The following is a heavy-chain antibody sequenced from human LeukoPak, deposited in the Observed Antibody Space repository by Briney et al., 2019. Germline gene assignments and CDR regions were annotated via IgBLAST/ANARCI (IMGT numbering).Heavy chain of an antibody. CDR2: IKSKTDGGTT. D-gene: IGHD3-9*01. V-gene: IGHV3-15*01. Sequence: GGSLRLSCAASGFTFSNAWMSWVRQAPGKGLEWVGRIKSKTDGGTTDYAAPVKGRFTISRDDSKNTLYLQMNSLKTEDTAVYYCTTTLRYFDWSFDYWGQGTLVTVSS. J-gene: IGHJ4*02. CDR3: TTTLRYFDWSFDY. CDR1: GFTFSNAW.